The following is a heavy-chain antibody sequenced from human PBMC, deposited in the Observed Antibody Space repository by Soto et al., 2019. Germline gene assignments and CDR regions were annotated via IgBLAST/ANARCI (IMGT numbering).Heavy chain of an antibody. Sequence: PSETLSLTCTVSGGSLSIGSYYWSWIRQHPEQGLEWIGYIFYSGSTYYNPSLKSRITISVDTSKNQFSLQLSSVTAADTAVYYCARTAAAGTSADRTNWFDPWGQGTLDTVSS. V-gene: IGHV4-31*03. D-gene: IGHD6-13*01. J-gene: IGHJ5*02. CDR2: IFYSGST. CDR3: ARTAAAGTSADRTNWFDP. CDR1: GGSLSIGSYY.